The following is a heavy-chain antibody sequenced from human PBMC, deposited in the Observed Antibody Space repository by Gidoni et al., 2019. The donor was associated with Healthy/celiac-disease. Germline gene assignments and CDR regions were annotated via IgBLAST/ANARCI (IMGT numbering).Heavy chain of an antibody. V-gene: IGHV3-49*04. J-gene: IGHJ4*02. CDR3: TRSRITMIVVVEYYFDY. CDR2: IRSKAYGGTT. CDR1: GFTFGDYA. D-gene: IGHD3-22*01. Sequence: EVQLVESGGGLVQPGRSLRLSCTASGFTFGDYAMSWVRQAPGKGLEWVGFIRSKAYGGTTEYAASVKGRFTISRDDSKSIAYLQMNSLKTEDTAVYYCTRSRITMIVVVEYYFDYWGQGTLVTVSS.